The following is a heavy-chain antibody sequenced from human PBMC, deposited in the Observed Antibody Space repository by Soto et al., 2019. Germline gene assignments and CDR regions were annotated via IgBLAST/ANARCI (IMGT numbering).Heavy chain of an antibody. Sequence: QVQLVESGGGVVQPGRSLRLSCAASGFTFSSYGMHWVRQAPGTGLEWVAVISYDGSNKYYADSVKGRFTISRDNSKNTLYLQMNSLRAEDTAVYYCAKDSAARSYYFDYWGQGTLVTVSS. CDR1: GFTFSSYG. V-gene: IGHV3-30*18. CDR3: AKDSAARSYYFDY. D-gene: IGHD6-6*01. CDR2: ISYDGSNK. J-gene: IGHJ4*02.